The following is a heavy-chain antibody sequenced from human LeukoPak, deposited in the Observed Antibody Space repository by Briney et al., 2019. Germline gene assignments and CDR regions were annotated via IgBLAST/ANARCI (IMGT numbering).Heavy chain of an antibody. V-gene: IGHV4-34*01. CDR2: INHSGST. D-gene: IGHD6-13*01. CDR3: ALSIAAAGTGAFDI. CDR1: GGSISSYY. Sequence: SETLSLTCTVSGGSISSYYWSWIRQPPGKGLEWIGEINHSGSTNYNPSLKSRVTISVDTSKNQFSLKLSSVTAADTAVYYCALSIAAAGTGAFDIWGQGTMVTVSS. J-gene: IGHJ3*02.